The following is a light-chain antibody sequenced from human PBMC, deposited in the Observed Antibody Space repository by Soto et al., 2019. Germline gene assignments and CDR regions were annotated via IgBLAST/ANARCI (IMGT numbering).Light chain of an antibody. CDR1: SSVIGSYNF. CDR3: RSFAGSGTGV. J-gene: IGLJ1*01. Sequence: QSVLTQPASVSGSPAQSIAISCSGASSVIGSYNFVFWYQQHPGKAPKLMISEVNKRPSGISTRFSGSKSGNTASLTISGLQAEAEADYYCRSFAGSGTGVFGTGTKVTVL. CDR2: EVN. V-gene: IGLV2-23*02.